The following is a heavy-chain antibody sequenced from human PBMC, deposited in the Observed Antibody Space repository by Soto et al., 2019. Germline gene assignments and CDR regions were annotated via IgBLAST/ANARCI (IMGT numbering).Heavy chain of an antibody. Sequence: GGSLRLSCAASGFTFSSYGMHWVRQAPGKGLEWVAVISYDGSNKYYADSVKGRFTISRDNSKNTLYLQMNSLRAEDTAVYYCALSYYGSGTSFDYWGQGTLVTVSS. V-gene: IGHV3-30*03. CDR3: ALSYYGSGTSFDY. CDR1: GFTFSSYG. J-gene: IGHJ4*02. CDR2: ISYDGSNK. D-gene: IGHD3-10*01.